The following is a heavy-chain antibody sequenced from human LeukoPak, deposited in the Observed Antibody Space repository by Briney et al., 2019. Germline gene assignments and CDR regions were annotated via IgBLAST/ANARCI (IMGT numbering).Heavy chain of an antibody. CDR1: GYGFTNYW. Sequence: LGESLKISCKGSGYGFTNYWIAWVRQMPGKGLEWMGIIYPGDSQTKYSPSFQGQVTFSADKSINTAYLQWSSLRASDTAMYFCARLTGYFPGVHFDYCGQGTLVTVSS. CDR3: ARLTGYFPGVHFDY. CDR2: IYPGDSQT. D-gene: IGHD1-1*01. V-gene: IGHV5-51*01. J-gene: IGHJ4*02.